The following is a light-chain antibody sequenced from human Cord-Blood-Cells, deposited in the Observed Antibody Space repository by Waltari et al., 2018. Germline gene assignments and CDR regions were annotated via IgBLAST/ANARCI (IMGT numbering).Light chain of an antibody. CDR1: QSISSY. Sequence: DIQMTQSPSSLTASVGARVTITGRASQSISSYLNWYQQKPGKAPKLLIYAASSLQSGVPSRFSGSGSGTDFTLTISXXQPEDFATYYCQQSYSTPYTFGQGTKLEIK. CDR3: QQSYSTPYT. CDR2: AAS. V-gene: IGKV1-39*01. J-gene: IGKJ2*01.